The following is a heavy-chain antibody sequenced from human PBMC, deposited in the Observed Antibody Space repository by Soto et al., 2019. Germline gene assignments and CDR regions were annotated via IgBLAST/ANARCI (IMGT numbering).Heavy chain of an antibody. CDR3: VREDGKVGTNSAFDY. J-gene: IGHJ4*02. CDR1: VFTFSTYT. CDR2: INGRGNYI. Sequence: WWSLRLSCSSSVFTFSTYTMNWFRQAPGKGLEWVSSINGRGNYIYYAESVKGRFTISRDNAKNSLYLQMDRLRAEDTALYYCVREDGKVGTNSAFDYWGLGALVTVSS. V-gene: IGHV3-21*01. D-gene: IGHD1-26*01.